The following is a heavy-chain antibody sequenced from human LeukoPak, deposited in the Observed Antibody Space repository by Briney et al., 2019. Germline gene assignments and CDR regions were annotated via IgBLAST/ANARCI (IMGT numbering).Heavy chain of an antibody. CDR2: INEDGSST. Sequence: GGSLRLSCAASGYTFSTYWMHWVRQGPGKGLVWVSRINEDGSSTSYAESVRGRFTISRDNAKNTLYLQMNSLRAEDTAVYYCARDKNNWNDGGDAFDIWGQGTMVTVSS. CDR1: GYTFSTYW. D-gene: IGHD1-20*01. CDR3: ARDKNNWNDGGDAFDI. V-gene: IGHV3-74*01. J-gene: IGHJ3*02.